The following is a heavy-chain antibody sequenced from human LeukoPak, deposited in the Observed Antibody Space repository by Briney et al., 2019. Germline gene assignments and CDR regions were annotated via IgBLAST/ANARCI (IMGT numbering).Heavy chain of an antibody. Sequence: GGSLRLSCAASGFTFSSYSMNWVRQAPGKGLEWVSYISSSSSTIYYADSVKGRFTISRDNAKNSLYLQMNSLRAEDTAVYYCAREVRGKFWSGRSMDVWGKGTTVTVSS. D-gene: IGHD3-3*01. V-gene: IGHV3-48*01. CDR2: ISSSSSTI. CDR3: AREVRGKFWSGRSMDV. J-gene: IGHJ6*04. CDR1: GFTFSSYS.